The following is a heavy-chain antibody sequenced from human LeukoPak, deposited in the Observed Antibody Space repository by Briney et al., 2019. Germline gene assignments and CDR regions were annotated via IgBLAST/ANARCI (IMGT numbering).Heavy chain of an antibody. CDR3: GGTGSSGDPVVDY. J-gene: IGHJ4*02. D-gene: IGHD3-10*01. CDR1: GFSLSSYA. V-gene: IGHV3-48*03. CDR2: ISSSGNSI. Sequence: GGSLRLSCVASGFSLSSYAMNWVRQAPGKGLGWVSYISSSGNSIFYADFVKGRFTISRDNAKNSLYLQVNSLRAEDTAVYYCGGTGSSGDPVVDYWGQGTLVTVSS.